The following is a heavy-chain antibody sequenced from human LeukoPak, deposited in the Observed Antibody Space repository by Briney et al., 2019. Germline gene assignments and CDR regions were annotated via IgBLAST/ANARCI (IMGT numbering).Heavy chain of an antibody. J-gene: IGHJ4*02. D-gene: IGHD3-22*01. V-gene: IGHV3-15*01. CDR1: GFTFSNAW. Sequence: GGSLRLSCAASGFTFSNAWMSWVRQAPGKGLEWVGRITSKTDGGTTDYAASVKGRFTISRDDSENTLYLQMNSLKTEDTAAYYCNTDQLVRGQVVVIDYWGQGTLVTVSS. CDR3: NTDQLVRGQVVVIDY. CDR2: ITSKTDGGTT.